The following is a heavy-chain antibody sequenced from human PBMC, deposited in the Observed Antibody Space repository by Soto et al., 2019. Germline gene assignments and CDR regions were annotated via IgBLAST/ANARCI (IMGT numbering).Heavy chain of an antibody. D-gene: IGHD6-13*01. CDR1: GFTFYNYA. CDR3: AKEGDYSSSWWDCDY. CDR2: IRGSGDRT. Sequence: EVQLLESGGGLVQPGGSLRLSCAASGFTFYNYAMSWVRQAPGKGLEWVSGIRGSGDRTHYADSVRGRFTISRDNPKKALNLQMTSQRADDTAVYYCAKEGDYSSSWWDCDYWGQGTLVTVSS. V-gene: IGHV3-23*01. J-gene: IGHJ4*02.